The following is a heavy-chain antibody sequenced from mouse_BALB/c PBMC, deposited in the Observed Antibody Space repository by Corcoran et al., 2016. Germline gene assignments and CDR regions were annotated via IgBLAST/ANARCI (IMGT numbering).Heavy chain of an antibody. J-gene: IGHJ2*01. V-gene: IGHV8-12*01. Sequence: QVTLTASGPGILQPSQTLRLTCSFSGFLLRPSCMRVRWIPHPSVKGLEWLAHIYWDDDKRNNPSLKSRLTIAKDTSSNQVFLKITSVDTADTATYDCARRALEGYADYWGQGTTLTVSS. D-gene: IGHD2-3*01. CDR3: ARRALEGYADY. CDR1: GFLLRPSCMR. CDR2: IYWDDDK.